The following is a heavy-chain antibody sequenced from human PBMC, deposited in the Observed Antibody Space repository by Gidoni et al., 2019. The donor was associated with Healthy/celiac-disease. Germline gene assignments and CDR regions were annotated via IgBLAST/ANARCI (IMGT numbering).Heavy chain of an antibody. CDR3: ACEAVGGTGYVVDY. Sequence: QGQLQQWGAGLLKPSETMSRTCAGYGGSVSGYAWSWIRQPPGTGLEWIGEINHSGSTNYNPSLKSLFPLSVATSKNQFSLTLSSVTAADPAVYYCACEAVGGTGYVVDYWGPGTLVTVSS. CDR1: GGSVSGYA. J-gene: IGHJ4*02. V-gene: IGHV4-34*01. CDR2: INHSGST. D-gene: IGHD3-9*01.